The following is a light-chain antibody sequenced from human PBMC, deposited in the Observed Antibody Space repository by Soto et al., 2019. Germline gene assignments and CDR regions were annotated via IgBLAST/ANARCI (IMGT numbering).Light chain of an antibody. CDR3: QQYCSSPLN. CDR1: QSVSSSY. Sequence: EIVLTQSPGTLSLSPGARATLSCRASQSVSSSYLGWYQQKPGQAPRLLIYGASSRATGIPDRFSGSGSGTDFTLTISRLATEDFAVYYCQQYCSSPLNFGGGTKVEIK. J-gene: IGKJ4*01. V-gene: IGKV3-20*01. CDR2: GAS.